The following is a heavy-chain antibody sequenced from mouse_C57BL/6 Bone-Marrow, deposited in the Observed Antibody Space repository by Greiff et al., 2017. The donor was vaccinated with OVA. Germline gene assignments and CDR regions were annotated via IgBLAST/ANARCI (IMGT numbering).Heavy chain of an antibody. D-gene: IGHD1-1*01. CDR1: GYTFTSYW. CDR2: IYPGSGST. CDR3: ARESTTVVGYFDV. J-gene: IGHJ1*03. V-gene: IGHV1-55*01. Sequence: QVQLQQPGAELVKPGASVKMSCKASGYTFTSYWITWVKQRPGQGLEWIGDIYPGSGSTNSNEKFKIKATLTVATSSSTDDMQLSSLTSEDSAVYYCARESTTVVGYFDVWGTGTTVTVSS.